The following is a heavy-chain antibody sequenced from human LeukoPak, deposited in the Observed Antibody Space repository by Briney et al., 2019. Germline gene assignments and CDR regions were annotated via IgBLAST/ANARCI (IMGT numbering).Heavy chain of an antibody. CDR2: VYHGGST. D-gene: IGHD5-12*01. V-gene: IGHV4-4*02. J-gene: IGHJ4*02. Sequence: SETLSLTCAVSGASISSSARWSWVRQFPGKGLEWIGEVYHGGSTNYNPSPKSRVTISLDNSNNHFSLRLSSVTAADAARYYCARRGYSGYEAYFDYWGQGTLVTVSS. CDR1: GASISSSAR. CDR3: ARRGYSGYEAYFDY.